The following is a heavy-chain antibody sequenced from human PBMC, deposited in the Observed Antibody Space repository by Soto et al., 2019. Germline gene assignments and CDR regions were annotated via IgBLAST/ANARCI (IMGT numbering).Heavy chain of an antibody. CDR2: VYSSGST. CDR1: GGSLSSPYYY. V-gene: IGHV4-39*01. J-gene: IGHJ2*01. Sequence: QLQLVESGPGLLKPSETRSLTCNVSGGSLSSPYYYWAWIRQPPGKGLEWIASVYSSGSTYFNPSLRGRATTSADTSKSQFYLTLTSVTAADTAMYYCALPGMIDYDAAWSVPDWFFDLWGRGTLVTVSS. CDR3: ALPGMIDYDAAWSVPDWFFDL. D-gene: IGHD3-22*01.